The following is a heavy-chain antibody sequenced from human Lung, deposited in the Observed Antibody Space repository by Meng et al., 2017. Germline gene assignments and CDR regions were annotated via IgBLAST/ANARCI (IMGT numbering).Heavy chain of an antibody. CDR2: INPKSGDT. CDR3: ARDEDISAAGKLFGDY. D-gene: IGHD6-13*01. J-gene: IGHJ4*02. V-gene: IGHV1-2*06. CDR1: GYAFPDSW. Sequence: QVRRGLSGPEVKTPGASVKVSCKASGYAFPDSWLHWVRRAPGQGLEWMGRINPKSGDTHYAQRFQGRVTMTGDTSISTAYMELSGLRSDDTAMYYCARDEDISAAGKLFGDYWGQGTLVTVSS.